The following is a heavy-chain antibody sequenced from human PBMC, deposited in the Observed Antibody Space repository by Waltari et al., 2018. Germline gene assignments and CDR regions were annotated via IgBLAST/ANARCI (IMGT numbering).Heavy chain of an antibody. Sequence: QVQLVQSGAEVKKPGASVKVSCKASGYTFTSYAMHWVRQAPGQRLEWMGWINAGNGNTKYSQKFQGRVTSTRDTSASTAYMELSSLRSEDTAVYYCASSFGSSSWYSRHYYYYGMDVWGQGTMVTVSS. D-gene: IGHD6-13*01. V-gene: IGHV1-3*01. CDR2: INAGNGNT. J-gene: IGHJ6*02. CDR3: ASSFGSSSWYSRHYYYYGMDV. CDR1: GYTFTSYA.